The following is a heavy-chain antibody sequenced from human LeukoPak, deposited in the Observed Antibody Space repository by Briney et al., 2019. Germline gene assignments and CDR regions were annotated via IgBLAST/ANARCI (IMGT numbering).Heavy chain of an antibody. CDR2: ISADGTLT. Sequence: GGSLRLSCAASGFTFSTYWMHWVRQPPGKGLVWVSQISADGTLTRYADSVKGRFTISRDNANNSLYLQMNSLRGEDTAVYYCARGFRGANWFDPWGQGTLVTVSS. V-gene: IGHV3-74*01. D-gene: IGHD3-10*01. CDR3: ARGFRGANWFDP. CDR1: GFTFSTYW. J-gene: IGHJ5*02.